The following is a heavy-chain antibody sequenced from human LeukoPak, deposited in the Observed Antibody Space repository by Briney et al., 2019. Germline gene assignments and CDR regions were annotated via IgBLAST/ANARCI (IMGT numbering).Heavy chain of an antibody. CDR1: GLTFSSHG. J-gene: IGHJ4*02. D-gene: IGHD1-26*01. CDR2: MWDDESNK. Sequence: PGGSLRLSCAASGLTFSSHGMHWVRQAPGKGLEWVAVMWDDESNKYYADSVKGRFTISRDNSKSILYLQMNNLGAEDTAVYYCARGRGGTYPPGIYWGQGTLVTVSS. V-gene: IGHV3-33*01. CDR3: ARGRGGTYPPGIY.